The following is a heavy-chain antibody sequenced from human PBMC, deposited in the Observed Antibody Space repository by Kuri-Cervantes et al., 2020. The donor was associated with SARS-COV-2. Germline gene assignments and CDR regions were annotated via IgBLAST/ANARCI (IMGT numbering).Heavy chain of an antibody. CDR2: ISNDAKHK. D-gene: IGHD2-21*01. V-gene: IGHV3-30*18. CDR1: GFNFSRSD. J-gene: IGHJ4*02. Sequence: GGSLRLSCSASGFNFSRSDMHWVRQAPGKGLEWVAFISNDAKHKKCMVSGKDRFTISRDNTQNTLLLQMTSLRSEDTAIYYCAKDHFGVPDFWGQGTLVTVSS. CDR3: AKDHFGVPDF.